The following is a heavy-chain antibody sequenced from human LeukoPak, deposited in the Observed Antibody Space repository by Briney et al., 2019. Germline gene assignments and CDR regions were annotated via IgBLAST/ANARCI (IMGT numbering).Heavy chain of an antibody. CDR3: ARCPGYSSGCQYFDY. CDR1: GFTFSSYA. V-gene: IGHV3-30-3*01. Sequence: GGSLRLSCAASGFTFSSYAMHWVRQAPGKGLEWVAVISYDGSNKYYADSVKGRFTISRDNSKNTLYLQMNSLRAEDTAVYYCARCPGYSSGCQYFDYWGQGTLVTVSS. J-gene: IGHJ4*02. CDR2: ISYDGSNK. D-gene: IGHD6-19*01.